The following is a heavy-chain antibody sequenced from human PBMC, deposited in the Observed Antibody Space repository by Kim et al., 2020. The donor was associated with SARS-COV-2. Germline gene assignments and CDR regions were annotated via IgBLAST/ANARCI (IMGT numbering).Heavy chain of an antibody. Sequence: GESLKISCKGSGYSFTSYWIGWVRQMPGKGLEWMGIIYPGDSDTRYSPSFQGQVTISADKSISTAYLQWSSLKASDTAMYYCARRPYCTNGVCYTGEFDYWGQGTLVTVSS. J-gene: IGHJ4*02. CDR2: IYPGDSDT. D-gene: IGHD2-8*01. CDR1: GYSFTSYW. CDR3: ARRPYCTNGVCYTGEFDY. V-gene: IGHV5-51*01.